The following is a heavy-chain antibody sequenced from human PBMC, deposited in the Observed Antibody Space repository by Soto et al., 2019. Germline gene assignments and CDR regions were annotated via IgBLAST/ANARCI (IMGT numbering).Heavy chain of an antibody. CDR3: ARGDDYGDRKAD. V-gene: IGHV3-30-3*01. Sequence: QVQLVESGGGVVQPGRSRRLSCAASGFTFSSYAMHWVRQDPGKGLEWVAVISYDGSNKYYADSVKGRFTISRDNSKNTLYLQMNSLRAEDTAVYYCARGDDYGDRKADWGQGTLVTVSS. J-gene: IGHJ4*02. CDR2: ISYDGSNK. CDR1: GFTFSSYA. D-gene: IGHD4-17*01.